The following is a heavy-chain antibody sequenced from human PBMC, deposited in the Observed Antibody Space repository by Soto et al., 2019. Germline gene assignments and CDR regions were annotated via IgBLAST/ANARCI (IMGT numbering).Heavy chain of an antibody. CDR2: FSHNGRTT. CDR1: GLAFSDYA. CDR3: AKGGRQCLVTSDFNY. J-gene: IGHJ4*02. D-gene: IGHD6-19*01. Sequence: GGSLRLSCAASGLAFSDYAMHGVRQAPGKGLEWVAFFSHNGRTTHYADPVKGPFTISRDSSKNTVSLEMTSLRAEDTAVYYCAKGGRQCLVTSDFNYWGQGALVTVSS. V-gene: IGHV3-30*18.